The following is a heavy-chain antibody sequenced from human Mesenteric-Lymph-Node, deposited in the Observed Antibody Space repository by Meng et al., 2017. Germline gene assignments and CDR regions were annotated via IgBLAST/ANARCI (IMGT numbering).Heavy chain of an antibody. Sequence: DQLVKVGSEVKKPGASGKASCKAVGYTFTTYGITWGRQAPGQGLEWMGWISAYNGNTNYAQTLQGRVTMTTDTSTSTAYMELRSLRSDDTAVYYCARVEVGITSGDYWGQGTLVTASS. CDR2: ISAYNGNT. D-gene: IGHD1-26*01. CDR3: ARVEVGITSGDY. CDR1: GYTFTTYG. J-gene: IGHJ4*02. V-gene: IGHV1-18*01.